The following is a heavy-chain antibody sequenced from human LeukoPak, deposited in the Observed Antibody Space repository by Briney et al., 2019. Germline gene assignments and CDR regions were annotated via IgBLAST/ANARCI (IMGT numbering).Heavy chain of an antibody. CDR3: TTWDGVD. Sequence: GGSLRLSCAASGFTFSDYYMSCIRQAPGKGLEWVGHIKSKSDGGTTDCAAPVKGRFTISRDDSKNTLSLQMNSLKSEDTAVYYCTTWDGVDWGQGTKVTVSS. J-gene: IGHJ3*01. D-gene: IGHD1-26*01. CDR1: GFTFSDYY. V-gene: IGHV3-15*01. CDR2: IKSKSDGGTT.